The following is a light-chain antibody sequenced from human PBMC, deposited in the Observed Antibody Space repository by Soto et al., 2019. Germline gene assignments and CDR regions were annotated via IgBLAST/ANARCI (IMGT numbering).Light chain of an antibody. CDR2: DVS. J-gene: IGLJ1*01. Sequence: ALTQPASVSGSPGQPITISCTGTSSDVGSFDSVAWYQHNPGKAPKLMIYDVSNRPSGVSSRFSGSKSGNTASLSISGLQNEDEANYYCSSFTTSSALVFGTGTKSPS. CDR3: SSFTTSSALV. V-gene: IGLV2-14*01. CDR1: SSDVGSFDS.